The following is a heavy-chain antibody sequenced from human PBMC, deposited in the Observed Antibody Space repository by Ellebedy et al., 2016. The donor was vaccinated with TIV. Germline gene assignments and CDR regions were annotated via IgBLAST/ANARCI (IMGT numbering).Heavy chain of an antibody. CDR2: INQDGSEE. CDR3: ARAVSTGTVDY. D-gene: IGHD1-1*01. Sequence: PGGSLRLSCAASRFTFSIYWMSWVRQAPGKGLEWVANINQDGSEEYYVDSVNGRFTISRDNSKNSLFLQMNGLRVEDTAMYFCARAVSTGTVDYWGQGTLVIVSS. J-gene: IGHJ4*02. V-gene: IGHV3-7*04. CDR1: RFTFSIYW.